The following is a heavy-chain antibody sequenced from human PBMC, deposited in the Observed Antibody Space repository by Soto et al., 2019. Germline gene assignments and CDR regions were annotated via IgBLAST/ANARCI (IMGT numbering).Heavy chain of an antibody. Sequence: QVQLQESGPGLVKPSETLSLTCIVSGTSISSYYWRWIRQPPGKGLEWIGDIYSSGSTNYNPSLKSRVTISVDTSKIQFSLKLNSVTAADTAVYYCARGVRLRVAPPCEGYYYYMDVWGKGTTVTVSS. D-gene: IGHD3-3*01. V-gene: IGHV4-59*01. CDR2: IYSSGST. CDR3: ARGVRLRVAPPCEGYYYYMDV. CDR1: GTSISSYY. J-gene: IGHJ6*03.